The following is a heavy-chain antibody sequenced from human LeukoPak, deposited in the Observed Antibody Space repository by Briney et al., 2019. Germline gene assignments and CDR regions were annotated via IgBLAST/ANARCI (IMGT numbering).Heavy chain of an antibody. CDR1: GGSISSYY. V-gene: IGHV4-59*01. CDR2: IYYSGST. D-gene: IGHD2-2*01. Sequence: SESLSLTCTVSGGSISSYYWSWIRQPPGKGLEWIGYIYYSGSTNYNPSLKSRVTISVDTSKNQFSLKLSSVTAADTAVCYCARDRSTAAIRVLGEYYGMDVWGQGTTVTVSS. J-gene: IGHJ6*02. CDR3: ARDRSTAAIRVLGEYYGMDV.